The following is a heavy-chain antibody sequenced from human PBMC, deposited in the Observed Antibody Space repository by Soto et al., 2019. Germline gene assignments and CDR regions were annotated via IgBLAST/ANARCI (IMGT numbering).Heavy chain of an antibody. D-gene: IGHD3-22*01. Sequence: GGSLRLSCAASGFTFSSYAMHWVRQAPGKGLEWVAVISYDGSNKYYADSVKGRFTISRDNSKNTLYLQMNSLRAEDTAVYYCARVLSDYDSSGQPLYYWGQGSLVTVSS. CDR3: ARVLSDYDSSGQPLYY. CDR2: ISYDGSNK. J-gene: IGHJ4*02. V-gene: IGHV3-30-3*01. CDR1: GFTFSSYA.